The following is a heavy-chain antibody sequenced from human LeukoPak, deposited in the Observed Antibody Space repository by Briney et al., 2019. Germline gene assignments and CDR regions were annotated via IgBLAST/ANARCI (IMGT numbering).Heavy chain of an antibody. CDR1: GFTFSSYE. V-gene: IGHV3-48*03. CDR3: ARGGRSAAY. D-gene: IGHD2-15*01. Sequence: GGSLRLSCAASGFTFSSYEMNWVRQAPGKGLEWVSYISSRGSTIYYADSVKGRFTISRDNAKNSLYLQMNRLRAEDTAVYYCARGGRSAAYWGQGTLVTVSS. J-gene: IGHJ4*02. CDR2: ISSRGSTI.